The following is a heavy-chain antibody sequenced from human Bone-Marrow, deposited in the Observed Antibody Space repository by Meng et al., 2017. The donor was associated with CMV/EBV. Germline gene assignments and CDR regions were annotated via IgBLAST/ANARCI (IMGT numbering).Heavy chain of an antibody. V-gene: IGHV3-11*01. CDR1: GFTFNDYY. J-gene: IGHJ5*02. D-gene: IGHD3-9*01. Sequence: ASGFTFNDYYMSWIRQAPGKGLEWVSYISSSGNTIYYADSVKGRFTISRDNAKNSLYLQMNSLRAEDTAVYYCASRGSDILTGYPSWGQGTLVTVSS. CDR3: ASRGSDILTGYPS. CDR2: ISSSGNTI.